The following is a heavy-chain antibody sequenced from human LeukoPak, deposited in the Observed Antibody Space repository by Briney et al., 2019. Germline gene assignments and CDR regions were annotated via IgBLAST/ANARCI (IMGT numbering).Heavy chain of an antibody. CDR2: ISSHSSYI. CDR1: GFTFSSYN. Sequence: TGGSLRLSCATSGFTFSSYNMCWVRQAPGKGLEWVSSISSHSSYIYYADSVKGRFTISRGNAQNSLYLQMNSLRAEDTAVYYCARGDYPSIWGQGTLLTVSS. D-gene: IGHD4-17*01. J-gene: IGHJ4*02. V-gene: IGHV3-21*01. CDR3: ARGDYPSI.